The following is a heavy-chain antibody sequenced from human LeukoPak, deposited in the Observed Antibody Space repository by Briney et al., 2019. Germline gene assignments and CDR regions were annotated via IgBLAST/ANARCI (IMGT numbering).Heavy chain of an antibody. D-gene: IGHD4-17*01. V-gene: IGHV3-33*01. Sequence: PGGSLRLSCAASGFTFSSYGMHWVRQAPGKGLEWVAVIWYDGSNKYYADSVKGRFTISRGNSKNTLYLQMNSLRAEDTAVYYCARVPNYGDYGLYYYYYGMDVWGQGTTVTVSS. CDR2: IWYDGSNK. J-gene: IGHJ6*02. CDR3: ARVPNYGDYGLYYYYYGMDV. CDR1: GFTFSSYG.